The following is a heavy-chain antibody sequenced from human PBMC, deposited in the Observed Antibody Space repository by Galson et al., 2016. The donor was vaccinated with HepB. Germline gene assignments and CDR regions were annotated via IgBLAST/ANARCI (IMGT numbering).Heavy chain of an antibody. CDR1: GGSVSSGSHF. D-gene: IGHD2-15*01. Sequence: SETLSLTCSVSGGSVSSGSHFWSWIRQPPGKGLEWIGYVFYTGSASYNPSLKSRVTISVDPSKNQLSLDLRSVTAADTAVYFCARECSGAGYRGALDIWGQGTTVT. CDR2: VFYTGSA. CDR3: ARECSGAGYRGALDI. V-gene: IGHV4-61*01. J-gene: IGHJ6*02.